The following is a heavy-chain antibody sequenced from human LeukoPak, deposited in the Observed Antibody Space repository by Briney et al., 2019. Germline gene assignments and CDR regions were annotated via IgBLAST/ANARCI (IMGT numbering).Heavy chain of an antibody. Sequence: GGSLRLSCAASGFTFSIYWMSWVRQARGKWLEWVANIKQDGSQKYYVDSVKGRFTISRDNAKNSLYLQMNSLRAEDTAVYYFARVPRNIAARLSYYYMDVWGKGTTVTVSS. D-gene: IGHD6-6*01. V-gene: IGHV3-7*01. J-gene: IGHJ6*03. CDR1: GFTFSIYW. CDR3: ARVPRNIAARLSYYYMDV. CDR2: IKQDGSQK.